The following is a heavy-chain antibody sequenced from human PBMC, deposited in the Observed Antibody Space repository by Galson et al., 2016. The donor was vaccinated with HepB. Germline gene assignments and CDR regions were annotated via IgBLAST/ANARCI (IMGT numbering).Heavy chain of an antibody. V-gene: IGHV4-39*01. Sequence: ETLSLTCTVSGGSISRSTYYWGWVRQPPGKGLEWIGSIYYSGRTYYNPSLKSRVTISVDTSKNQLSLKLSSVTAADTAVYYCAVMGGDGYTAVNWFDPWGQGTLVTVSS. D-gene: IGHD5-24*01. CDR2: IYYSGRT. J-gene: IGHJ5*02. CDR3: AVMGGDGYTAVNWFDP. CDR1: GGSISRSTYY.